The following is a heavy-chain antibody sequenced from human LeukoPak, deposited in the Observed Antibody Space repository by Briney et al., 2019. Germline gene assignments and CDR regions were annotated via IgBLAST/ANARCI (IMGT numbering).Heavy chain of an antibody. J-gene: IGHJ4*02. Sequence: GGSLRLSCAASGFIFSFYCMHWVRLAPGKGPMWVSRICPDGTGISYADSVKARFTTSRDNAKNTVYLQMNSLREEDTAVYYCVRDFRSADYWGQGTLVTVSS. CDR3: VRDFRSADY. CDR1: GFIFSFYC. V-gene: IGHV3-74*01. CDR2: ICPDGTGI.